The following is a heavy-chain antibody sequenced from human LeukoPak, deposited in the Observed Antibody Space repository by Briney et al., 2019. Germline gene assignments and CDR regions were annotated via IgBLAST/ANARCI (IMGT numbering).Heavy chain of an antibody. CDR1: GYTFTSYG. CDR2: ISAYNGNT. V-gene: IGHV1-18*01. Sequence: GASVKVSCKASGYTFTSYGISWVRQAPGQGLEWMGWISAYNGNTNYAQKLQGRVTMTTDTFTSTAYMELRSLRSDDTAVYYRARRVDSSSWYNRFDPWGQGTLVTVSS. CDR3: ARRVDSSSWYNRFDP. J-gene: IGHJ5*02. D-gene: IGHD6-13*01.